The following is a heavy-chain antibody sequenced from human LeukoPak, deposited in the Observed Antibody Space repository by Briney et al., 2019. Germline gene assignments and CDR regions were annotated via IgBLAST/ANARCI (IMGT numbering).Heavy chain of an antibody. D-gene: IGHD3-3*01. CDR2: ISSSSSYI. CDR1: GFTFSSYS. V-gene: IGHV3-21*01. CDR3: ARLPLRFLEWSGGSDFDY. J-gene: IGHJ4*02. Sequence: GGSLRLSCAASGFTFSSYSMNWVRQAPGKGLEWVSSISSSSSYIYYADSVKGRFTISRDNAKNSLYLQMNSLRAEDTAVYYCARLPLRFLEWSGGSDFDYWGQGTLVTVSP.